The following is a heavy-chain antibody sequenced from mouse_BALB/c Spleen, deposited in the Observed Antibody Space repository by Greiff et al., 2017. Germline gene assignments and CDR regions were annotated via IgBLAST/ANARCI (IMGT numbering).Heavy chain of an antibody. D-gene: IGHD6-1*01. CDR2: ISDGGSYT. Sequence: EVQLVESGGGLVKPGGSLKLSCAASGFTFSDYYMYWVRQTPEQRLAWVATISDGGSYTYYPESVKGRFTISRDNAKNNLYLQMSSLKSEDTAMYYCARSPHGYYAMDYWGQGTSVPVSS. V-gene: IGHV5-4*02. CDR3: ARSPHGYYAMDY. J-gene: IGHJ4*01. CDR1: GFTFSDYY.